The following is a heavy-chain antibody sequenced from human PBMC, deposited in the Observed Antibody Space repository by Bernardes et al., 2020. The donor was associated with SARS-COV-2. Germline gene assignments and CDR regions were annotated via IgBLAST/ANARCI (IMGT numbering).Heavy chain of an antibody. D-gene: IGHD2-21*02. CDR2: ICADGTVT. Sequence: GGSLRLSCAASGFTFNTYAMIWVRQAPGKGPEFVSAICADGTVTNYADSVKGRFTISRDNSKNTLSLQMNGLRAEDTALYYCARGNYCYLSDCDSVFEFCGQGTLVTVSS. CDR3: ARGNYCYLSDCDSVFEF. V-gene: IGHV3-23*01. CDR1: GFTFNTYA. J-gene: IGHJ4*02.